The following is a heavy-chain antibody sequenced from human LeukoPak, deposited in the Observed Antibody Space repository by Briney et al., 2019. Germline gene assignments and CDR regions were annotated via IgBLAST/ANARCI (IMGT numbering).Heavy chain of an antibody. J-gene: IGHJ4*02. CDR1: GFTFSSYG. V-gene: IGHV3-30*03. CDR2: ISYDGSNK. CDR3: AIQAGDFDY. D-gene: IGHD4-17*01. Sequence: GRSLRLSCAASGFTFSSYGMHWVRQAPGKGLEWVAVISYDGSNKYYADSVKGRFTISRDSSKNTLYLQMNSLRAEDTAVYYCAIQAGDFDYWGQGTLVTVSS.